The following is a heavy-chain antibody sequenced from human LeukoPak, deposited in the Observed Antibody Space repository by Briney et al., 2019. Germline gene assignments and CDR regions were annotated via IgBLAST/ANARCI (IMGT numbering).Heavy chain of an antibody. CDR2: IYTSGST. J-gene: IGHJ5*02. V-gene: IGHV4-4*07. Sequence: PSETLSLTCTVSGVSISSYYWSWIRQPAGKGLEWIGRIYTSGSTNYNPSLKSRITMSVDTSKDQFSLKLSSVTAADTAVYYCARVKGYYFNWFDPWGQGTLVTVSS. CDR3: ARVKGYYFNWFDP. D-gene: IGHD3-3*01. CDR1: GVSISSYY.